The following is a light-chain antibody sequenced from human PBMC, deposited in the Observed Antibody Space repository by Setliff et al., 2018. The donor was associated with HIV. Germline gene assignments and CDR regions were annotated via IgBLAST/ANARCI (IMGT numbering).Light chain of an antibody. CDR1: ASNIGTYNL. CDR3: CSYAGGSPPVV. J-gene: IGLJ2*01. V-gene: IGLV2-23*02. Sequence: SALTQPASVSESPGQSITISCTGSASNIGTYNLVSWYRQHPGKAPQLLIFEVSERPSGVSSRFSGSKSGNTASLTISGIQADDEGDYYCCSYAGGSPPVVFGGGTKVTVL. CDR2: EVS.